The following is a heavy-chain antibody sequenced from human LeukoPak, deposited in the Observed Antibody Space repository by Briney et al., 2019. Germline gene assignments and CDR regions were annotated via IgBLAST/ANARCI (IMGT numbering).Heavy chain of an antibody. CDR2: ISYDGSNK. V-gene: IGHV3-30-3*01. Sequence: GGSLRLSCAASGFTFSSYAMHWVRQAPGKGLEWVAVISYDGSNKYYADSVKGRFTISRDNSKNTLYLQMNSLRAEDTAVYYCARAWWELPGPWFDPWGQGTLVTVSS. CDR3: ARAWWELPGPWFDP. CDR1: GFTFSSYA. J-gene: IGHJ5*02. D-gene: IGHD1-26*01.